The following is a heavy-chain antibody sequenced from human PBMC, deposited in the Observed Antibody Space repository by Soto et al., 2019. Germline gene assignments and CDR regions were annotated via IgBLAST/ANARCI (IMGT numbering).Heavy chain of an antibody. D-gene: IGHD4-4*01. CDR1: GASVNDYY. V-gene: IGHV4-59*02. CDR2: IHYTGSP. CDR3: ARWGPPAVKAFDS. Sequence: SETLSRTCTLSGASVNDYYWNWVRHPLGNGLEWIGFIHYTGSPIFNPSLQSRVTMSVDVSQNHFSLRLTSVTAADTAIYYCARWGPPAVKAFDSWDQGKKVPV. J-gene: IGHJ3*02.